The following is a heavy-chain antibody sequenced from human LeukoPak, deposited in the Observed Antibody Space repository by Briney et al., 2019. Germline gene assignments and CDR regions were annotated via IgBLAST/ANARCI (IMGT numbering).Heavy chain of an antibody. J-gene: IGHJ4*02. CDR3: AKDTLGRTFDY. CDR2: INPIGGTT. Sequence: ASVKVSCKASGYTFTSYYIHWVRQAPGQGLEWMGIINPIGGTTDYAQKFQGRVTMTRDTSTSTVYMELSSLRSEDTAVYYCAKDTLGRTFDYWGQGTLVTVSS. V-gene: IGHV1-46*01. CDR1: GYTFTSYY.